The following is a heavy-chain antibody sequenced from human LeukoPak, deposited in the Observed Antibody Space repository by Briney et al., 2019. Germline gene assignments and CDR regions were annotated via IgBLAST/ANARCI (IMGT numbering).Heavy chain of an antibody. CDR2: IKSKINGGTT. V-gene: IGHV3-15*01. CDR1: GFTFSSYW. CDR3: ATDSLVANF. J-gene: IGHJ4*02. Sequence: PGGSLRLSCAASGFTFSSYWMSWVRQAPGKGLEWVGRIKSKINGGTTDYAAPVKDRFTILRDDSQNTVYLQMNSLKTEDTALYYCATDSLVANFWGQGTLVTVSS. D-gene: IGHD5-12*01.